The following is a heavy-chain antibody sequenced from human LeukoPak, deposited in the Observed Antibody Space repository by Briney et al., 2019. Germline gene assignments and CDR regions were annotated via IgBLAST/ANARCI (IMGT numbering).Heavy chain of an antibody. V-gene: IGHV3-30-3*01. CDR1: GFTFSSYA. D-gene: IGHD3-22*01. CDR2: ISYDGSNK. J-gene: IGHJ4*02. CDR3: AKDTDYYDSSGPFDY. Sequence: PGGSLRLSCAASGFTFSSYAMHWVRQAPGKGLEWVAVISYDGSNKYYADSVEDRFTISRDNSKNTVYLQMNSLRAEDTAVYYCAKDTDYYDSSGPFDYWGQGTLVTVSS.